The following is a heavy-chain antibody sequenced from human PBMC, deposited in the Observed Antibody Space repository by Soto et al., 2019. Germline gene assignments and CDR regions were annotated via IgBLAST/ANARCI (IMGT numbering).Heavy chain of an antibody. J-gene: IGHJ6*03. Sequence: QVQLQESGPRLVNPSETLSLTCTVSGASVRDQYWTWIRQPPGKRLEFIGYIFSVVRTKYNPSLESRVTMSVDTSKNQFSLRLTSVAATDTAVYYCARTRDYGHMDVWGKGTTVTVSS. CDR3: ARTRDYGHMDV. V-gene: IGHV4-59*02. D-gene: IGHD3-16*01. CDR1: GASVRDQY. CDR2: IFSVVRT.